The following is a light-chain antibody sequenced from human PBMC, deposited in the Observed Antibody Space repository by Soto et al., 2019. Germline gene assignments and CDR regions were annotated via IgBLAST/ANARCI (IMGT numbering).Light chain of an antibody. CDR2: ACS. V-gene: IGKV1-6*02. CDR1: EDSRRD. J-gene: IGKJ1*01. Sequence: HISRSPSYLSKTNGDRVTITCEASEDSRRDLWWYQQKPGKAPQVRIYACSYLQRGFPSRFSGYGTGTDFTLTITSLPPEDFATYYCLADFIYPRTCGQGTKVDIK. CDR3: LADFIYPRT.